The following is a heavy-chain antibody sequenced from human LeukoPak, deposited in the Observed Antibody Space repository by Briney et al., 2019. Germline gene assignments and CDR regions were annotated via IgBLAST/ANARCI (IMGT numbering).Heavy chain of an antibody. D-gene: IGHD4-23*01. CDR3: TRWRSGTSD. Sequence: LSLTCAVYGGAFSGHYWNWIRQAPGKGLEWVGHTRNKANNYATEYAASVKGRFTISRDDSRNSVYLQMNSLKTEDTAVCYCTRWRSGTSDWGQGTLVTVSS. J-gene: IGHJ4*02. V-gene: IGHV3-72*01. CDR1: GGAFSGHY. CDR2: TRNKANNYAT.